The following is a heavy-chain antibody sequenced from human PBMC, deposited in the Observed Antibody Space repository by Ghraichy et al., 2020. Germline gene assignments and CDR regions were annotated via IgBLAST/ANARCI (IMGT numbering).Heavy chain of an antibody. J-gene: IGHJ4*02. V-gene: IGHV1-2*06. Sequence: ASVKVSCKASGYTFTGYYMHWVRQAPGQGLEWMGRINPNSGGTNYAQKFQGRVTMTRDTSISTAYMELSRLRSDDTAVYYCARLGGHDYGDYGISRIDYWGQGTLVTVSS. CDR1: GYTFTGYY. D-gene: IGHD4-17*01. CDR3: ARLGGHDYGDYGISRIDY. CDR2: INPNSGGT.